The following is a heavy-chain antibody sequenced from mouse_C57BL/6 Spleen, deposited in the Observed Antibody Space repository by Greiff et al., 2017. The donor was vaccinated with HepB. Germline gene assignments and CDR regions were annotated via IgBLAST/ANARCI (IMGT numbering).Heavy chain of an antibody. CDR2: ISDGGSYT. J-gene: IGHJ2*01. D-gene: IGHD1-1*01. CDR3: AREGTRGSLRLDY. Sequence: EVQRVESGGGLVKPGGSLKLSCAASGFTFSSYAMSWVRQTPEKRLEWVATISDGGSYTYYPDNVKGRFTISRDNAKNNLYLQMSHLKSEDTAMYYCAREGTRGSLRLDYWRQGTTLTVSS. V-gene: IGHV5-4*01. CDR1: GFTFSSYA.